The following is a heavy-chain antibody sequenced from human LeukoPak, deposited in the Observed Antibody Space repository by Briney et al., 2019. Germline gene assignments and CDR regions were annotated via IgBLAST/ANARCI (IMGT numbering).Heavy chain of an antibody. CDR3: TKSSSSSDISGYNDY. Sequence: GGSLRLSCAVSGFTFSDYYMNWIRQAPGKGLEWVSYISSSSLTIYYADSVKGRFTISRDNAKDSLYLQMNSLRAEDTAVYYCTKSSSSSDISGYNDYWGQGTLVTVSS. V-gene: IGHV3-11*01. CDR2: ISSSSLTI. J-gene: IGHJ4*02. D-gene: IGHD3-22*01. CDR1: GFTFSDYY.